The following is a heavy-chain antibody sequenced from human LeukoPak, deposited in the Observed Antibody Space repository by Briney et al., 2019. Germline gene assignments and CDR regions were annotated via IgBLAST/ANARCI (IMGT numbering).Heavy chain of an antibody. D-gene: IGHD3-10*01. V-gene: IGHV3-30*18. CDR1: GFTFSSYG. Sequence: GSLRLSCAASGFTFSSYGMHWVRQAPGKGLGWVAVISYVGSNKYYADSVKGRFTISRDNSKNTLYLQMNSLRAEDTAVYYCAKERSTMVRGVISRWFDPWGRGTLVTVSS. J-gene: IGHJ5*02. CDR2: ISYVGSNK. CDR3: AKERSTMVRGVISRWFDP.